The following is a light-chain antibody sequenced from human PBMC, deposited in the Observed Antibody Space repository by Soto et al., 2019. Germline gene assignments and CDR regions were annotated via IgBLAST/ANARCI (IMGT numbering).Light chain of an antibody. V-gene: IGKV3-15*01. J-gene: IGKJ2*01. CDR1: QSVSSN. CDR2: GAS. Sequence: EIVMTQSPATLSVSPGERATLSCRASQSVSSNLAWYQQKPGQAPRLLIYGASTRPTGIPARFSGSGSGTEFTLTISSRQSEDFALYYCQQYNNWPPYTFGQGTKLEIK. CDR3: QQYNNWPPYT.